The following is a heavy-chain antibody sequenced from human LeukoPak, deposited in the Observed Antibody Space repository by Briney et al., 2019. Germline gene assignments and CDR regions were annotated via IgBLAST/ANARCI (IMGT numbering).Heavy chain of an antibody. CDR3: SRQNGNNFQHPAEFDG. J-gene: IGHJ4*02. Sequence: SETLSLTCTVSGGSINNYYWNWIRQPAGKGLDWIGRIYTSCSTNYNPSLNSRVTMSVDTSKNQYSLNLSSVTAADTAVYYCSRQNGNNFQHPAEFDGWGQGTLVTVS. D-gene: IGHD1-26*01. CDR2: IYTSCST. V-gene: IGHV4-4*07. CDR1: GGSINNYY.